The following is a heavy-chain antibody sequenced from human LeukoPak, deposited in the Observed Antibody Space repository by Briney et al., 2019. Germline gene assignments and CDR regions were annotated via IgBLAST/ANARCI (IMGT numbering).Heavy chain of an antibody. CDR3: ATGVLRYFDWLSKGDAFDI. V-gene: IGHV1-8*01. CDR1: GYTFTSYD. Sequence: AALKVSCKASGYTFTSYDINWVRQATGQGLEWMGWMNPNSGSTGYAQEFQGRGTMTRSTSISTAYMELSSLRSEDTAVYYCATGVLRYFDWLSKGDAFDIWGQGTMVTVSS. CDR2: MNPNSGST. J-gene: IGHJ3*02. D-gene: IGHD3-9*01.